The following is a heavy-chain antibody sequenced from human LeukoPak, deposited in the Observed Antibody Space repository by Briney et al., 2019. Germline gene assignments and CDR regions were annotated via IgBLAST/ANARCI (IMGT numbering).Heavy chain of an antibody. J-gene: IGHJ2*01. V-gene: IGHV3-30*03. Sequence: GGSLRLSCAASGFTFSSYGMHWVRQAPGKGPEWVAVISYDGSNKYYADSVKGRFTISRDNSKNTLYLQMNSLRAEDTAVYYCARGAVSGTDRYWHFDLWGRGTLVTVSS. CDR3: ARGAVSGTDRYWHFDL. CDR2: ISYDGSNK. CDR1: GFTFSSYG. D-gene: IGHD6-19*01.